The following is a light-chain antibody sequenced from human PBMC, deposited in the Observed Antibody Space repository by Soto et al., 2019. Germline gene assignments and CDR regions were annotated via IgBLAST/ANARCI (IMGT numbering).Light chain of an antibody. J-gene: IGKJ1*01. V-gene: IGKV3-15*01. CDR1: QSVNSN. CDR3: QQYNDWPRT. Sequence: EKVMTHAPATLSVYPGERVTLSCKASQSVNSNLAWYQQKPGQAPRLLIYRASTRATGFPARFSGSGSGTDFTLTISGLQSEDFAVYYCQQYNDWPRTFGQGTKVDIK. CDR2: RAS.